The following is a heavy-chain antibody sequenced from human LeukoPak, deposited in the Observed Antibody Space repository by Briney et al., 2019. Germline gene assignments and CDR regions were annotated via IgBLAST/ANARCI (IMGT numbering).Heavy chain of an antibody. J-gene: IGHJ3*02. CDR3: AKMRTPTAHSGDAFDI. V-gene: IGHV3-30*18. CDR1: GFTFSSYG. D-gene: IGHD4-17*01. CDR2: ISYDGSNK. Sequence: GGSLRLSCAASGFTFSSYGIHWVRQAPGKGLEWVAVISYDGSNKYYVDSVKGRFTISRDNSKNTLNLQMNSLRAEDTAVYYRAKMRTPTAHSGDAFDIWGQGTMVTVSS.